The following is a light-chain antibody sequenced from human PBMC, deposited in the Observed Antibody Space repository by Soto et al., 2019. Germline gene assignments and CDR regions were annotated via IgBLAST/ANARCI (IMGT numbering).Light chain of an antibody. V-gene: IGKV1-13*02. Sequence: AIQLTQSPSSLSASVGDRVTITCRASQGITSALAWYQQKPGKAPNLLIYDASTLESGVPSRFSGSGSGTDFTLTISGLQDEDFATYYCQQFNTYLFTFGPGTKVDIK. J-gene: IGKJ3*01. CDR2: DAS. CDR3: QQFNTYLFT. CDR1: QGITSA.